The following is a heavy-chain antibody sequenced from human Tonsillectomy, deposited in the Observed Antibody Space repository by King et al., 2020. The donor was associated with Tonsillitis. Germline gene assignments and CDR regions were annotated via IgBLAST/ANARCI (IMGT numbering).Heavy chain of an antibody. D-gene: IGHD1-1*01. Sequence: QLQESGPGLVKPSETLSLTCTVSGGSLSRYYWSWIRQPPGKRLEWIGYIYYSGSTNYNPSLKRRVTMSVDTSKSQFSLKLSSVTAADTAVYYCAREISLADAFDIWGQGTMVTVSS. J-gene: IGHJ3*02. CDR2: IYYSGST. CDR1: GGSLSRYY. CDR3: AREISLADAFDI. V-gene: IGHV4-59*01.